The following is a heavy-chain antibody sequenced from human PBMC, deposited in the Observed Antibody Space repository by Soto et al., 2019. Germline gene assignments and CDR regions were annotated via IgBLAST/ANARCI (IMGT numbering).Heavy chain of an antibody. CDR2: ISAYNGNT. CDR1: GGTFSSYT. CDR3: ARAGTTIFYYYGMDV. V-gene: IGHV1-18*01. D-gene: IGHD3-3*02. J-gene: IGHJ6*02. Sequence: GASVKVSCKASGGTFSSYTISWVRQAPGQGLEWMGWISAYNGNTNYAQKLQGRVTMTTDTSTSTAYMELRSLRSDDTAVYYCARAGTTIFYYYGMDVWGQGTTVTVSS.